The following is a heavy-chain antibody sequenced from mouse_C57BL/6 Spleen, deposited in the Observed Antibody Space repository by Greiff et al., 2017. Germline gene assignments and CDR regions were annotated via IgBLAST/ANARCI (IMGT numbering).Heavy chain of an antibody. D-gene: IGHD1-1*01. J-gene: IGHJ1*03. Sequence: EVQLVESGGGLVQPGGSMKLSCAASGFTFSDAWMDWVRQSPEKGLEWVAEIRNKANNHATYYAECVKGRFTISRDDSKSSVYLQMNSLRSEDTGIYYCTRDYGGSDWYFDVWGTGTTVTVSS. CDR2: IRNKANNHAT. CDR1: GFTFSDAW. CDR3: TRDYGGSDWYFDV. V-gene: IGHV6-6*01.